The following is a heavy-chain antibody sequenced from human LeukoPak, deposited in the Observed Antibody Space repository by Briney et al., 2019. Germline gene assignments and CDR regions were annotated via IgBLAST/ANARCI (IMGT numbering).Heavy chain of an antibody. CDR3: ARRDWNPQGGVAYYYMDV. J-gene: IGHJ6*03. V-gene: IGHV4-61*05. Sequence: SETLSLTRTVSGGSISSSSYYWGWIRQPPGKGLEWIGYIYYSGSTNYNPSLKSRVTISVDTSKNQFSLKLSSVTAADTAVYYCARRDWNPQGGVAYYYMDVWGKGTTVTVSS. D-gene: IGHD1-1*01. CDR2: IYYSGST. CDR1: GGSISSSSYY.